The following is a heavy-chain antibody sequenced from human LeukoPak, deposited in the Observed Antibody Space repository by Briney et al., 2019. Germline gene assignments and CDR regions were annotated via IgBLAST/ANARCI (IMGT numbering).Heavy chain of an antibody. CDR3: AKGGRGYSYGQYYYYYGMDV. CDR2: ISGSGGST. D-gene: IGHD5-18*01. V-gene: IGHV3-23*01. CDR1: GFTFSSYA. J-gene: IGHJ6*02. Sequence: GGSLRLSCAASGFTFSSYAMSWVRQAPGKGLEWVSAISGSGGSTYYADSVKGRFTISRDNSKNTLYLQMNSLRAEDTAVYYCAKGGRGYSYGQYYYYYGMDVWGQGTTVTVSS.